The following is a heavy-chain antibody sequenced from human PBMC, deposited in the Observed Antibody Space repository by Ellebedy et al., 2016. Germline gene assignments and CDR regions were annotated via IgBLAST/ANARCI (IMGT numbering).Heavy chain of an antibody. Sequence: SETLSLTCAVSGGSISSGGYSWSWIRQPPGKGLEWIGYIYHSGSTYYNPSLKSRVTISVDRSKNQFSLKLSSVTAADTAVYYCARDAYGEMYFDYWGQGTLVTVSS. V-gene: IGHV4-30-2*01. CDR2: IYHSGST. J-gene: IGHJ4*02. CDR3: ARDAYGEMYFDY. CDR1: GGSISSGGYS. D-gene: IGHD4-17*01.